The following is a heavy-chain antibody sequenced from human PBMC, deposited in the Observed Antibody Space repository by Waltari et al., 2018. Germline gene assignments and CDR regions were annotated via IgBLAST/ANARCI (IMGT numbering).Heavy chain of an antibody. V-gene: IGHV4-39*01. Sequence: QLQVQESGPGLVKPSVTLSLTCTVSGGAITTTNYYWGWIRQPPGKGLEWIGSIYYNGNTYYNPSLKSRVTISADTSKNQFSLNLNSVTAADTAVYYCASLLTGDWGQGVLVTVSS. D-gene: IGHD3-9*01. CDR2: IYYNGNT. CDR3: ASLLTGD. J-gene: IGHJ4*02. CDR1: GGAITTTNYY.